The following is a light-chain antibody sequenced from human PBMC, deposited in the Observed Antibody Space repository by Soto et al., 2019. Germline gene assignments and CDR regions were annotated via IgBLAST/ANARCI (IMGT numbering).Light chain of an antibody. J-gene: IGLJ3*02. V-gene: IGLV1-40*01. CDR1: SSNIGAGYD. CDR2: GDT. Sequence: QSVLTQPSSVSGATGERVTISCTGSSSNIGAGYDVQWYQQLPGTAPKLLIYGDTNRPSGVPDRFSGSNSGTSASLAITGLQAEDESDYYCQSYDSSLSGSVFGGGTKLTVL. CDR3: QSYDSSLSGSV.